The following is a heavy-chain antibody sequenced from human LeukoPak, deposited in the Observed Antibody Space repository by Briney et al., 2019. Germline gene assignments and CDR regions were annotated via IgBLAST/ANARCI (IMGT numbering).Heavy chain of an antibody. V-gene: IGHV3-74*01. Sequence: GGSLRLSCTASGFTFGDYAMSWFRQAPGKGLVWVSRIKSDGSNYYADSVKGRFTIFRDNAKNTLYLQMNSLRAEDTAVYYCARGMSGYYGMDVWGQGTTVTVSS. CDR1: GFTFGDYA. CDR3: ARGMSGYYGMDV. CDR2: IKSDGSNY. J-gene: IGHJ6*02.